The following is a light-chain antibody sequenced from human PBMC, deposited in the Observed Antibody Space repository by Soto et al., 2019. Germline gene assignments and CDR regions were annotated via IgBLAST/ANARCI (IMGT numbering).Light chain of an antibody. V-gene: IGLV2-14*01. CDR3: SSYTTSSRL. CDR2: EVS. J-gene: IGLJ3*02. CDR1: SSDVGGSNY. Sequence: QSALTQPASVSGSPGQSIAISCTGTSSDVGGSNYVSWYQQHPGKAPKLMIYEVSNRPSGVSDRFSGSKSGNTASLTISGLQAEDEADYYCSSYTTSSRLFGGGTKLTVL.